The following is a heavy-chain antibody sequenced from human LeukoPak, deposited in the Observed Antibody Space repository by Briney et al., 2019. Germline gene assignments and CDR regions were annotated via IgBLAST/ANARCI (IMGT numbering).Heavy chain of an antibody. CDR2: IYYSGST. V-gene: IGHV4-59*01. CDR1: GDSISSYY. CDR3: AREGRSSGWYPTIDY. D-gene: IGHD6-19*01. Sequence: SETLSLTCTVSGDSISSYYWSWIRQPPGKGLEWIGYIYYSGSTNYNPSLQSRVTISVDTSKNQFSLKLSSVTAADTAVYYCAREGRSSGWYPTIDYWGQGTLVTVSS. J-gene: IGHJ4*02.